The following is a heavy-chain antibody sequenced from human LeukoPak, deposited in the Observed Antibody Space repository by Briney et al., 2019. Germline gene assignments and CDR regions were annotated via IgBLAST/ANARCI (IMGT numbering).Heavy chain of an antibody. CDR2: ISSSGSYI. CDR3: ARGALYDDILTGIDY. CDR1: RFTFSSYS. V-gene: IGHV3-21*06. J-gene: IGHJ4*02. Sequence: TGGSLRLSCVASRFTFSSYSMNWVRQAPGEGLEWVSSISSSGSYIYYADSVKGRFTISRDNAKNSMYLQMNSLRAEDTAVYYCARGALYDDILTGIDYWGQGTLVTVSP. D-gene: IGHD3-9*01.